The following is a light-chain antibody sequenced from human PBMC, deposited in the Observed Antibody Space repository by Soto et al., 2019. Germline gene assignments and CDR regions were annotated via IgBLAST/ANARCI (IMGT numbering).Light chain of an antibody. Sequence: QSVLTQPRSVSGSPGQSVAISCTGTSSDVGGYNYVSWYQQHPGKAPKVMIYDVSKRPSGVPDRFSGSKSGNTASLTISGLQAEDEAEYYCCSHAGSYTYVFGTGTKLTVL. CDR3: CSHAGSYTYV. J-gene: IGLJ1*01. V-gene: IGLV2-11*01. CDR2: DVS. CDR1: SSDVGGYNY.